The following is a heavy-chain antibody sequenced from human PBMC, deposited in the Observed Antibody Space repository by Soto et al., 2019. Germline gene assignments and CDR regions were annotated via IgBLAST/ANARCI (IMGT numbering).Heavy chain of an antibody. Sequence: VQLLESGGGLIQPGGSLRLSCAASGFTFSYGIHWLRQAPGKGLEWVAYISYDSSNKVYGDSVKGRFTISRDNSKNTQFMQMNSLRAEDTAVYYCAKLVIGYCSGKTCDDYCGQGTMVAVSS. D-gene: IGHD2-15*01. J-gene: IGHJ4*02. V-gene: IGHV3-30*18. CDR2: ISYDSSNK. CDR3: AKLVIGYCSGKTCDDY. CDR1: GFTFSYG.